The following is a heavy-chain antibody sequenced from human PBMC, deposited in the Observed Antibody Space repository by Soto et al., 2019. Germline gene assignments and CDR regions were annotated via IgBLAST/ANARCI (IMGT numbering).Heavy chain of an antibody. CDR2: IGSSDNII. CDR3: ERDLGYYESSGHFDY. J-gene: IGHJ4*02. D-gene: IGHD3-22*01. Sequence: GGSLRLSCAASGFTFSDYYMSWIRQAPGKGLEWVSYIGSSDNIIYYADSVKGRFTISRDNAKNSLYLQMNSLRAEDTAVYYCERDLGYYESSGHFDYWGQGTLVTVYS. V-gene: IGHV3-11*01. CDR1: GFTFSDYY.